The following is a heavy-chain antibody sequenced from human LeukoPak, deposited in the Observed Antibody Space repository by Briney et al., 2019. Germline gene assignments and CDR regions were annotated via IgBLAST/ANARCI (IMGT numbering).Heavy chain of an antibody. CDR1: GFTFSSYA. CDR2: ISGSGAST. Sequence: GGSLRLSCAASGFTFSSYAMSWVRQAPGKGLEWVSAISGSGASTYYADSVKGRFTISRDNSKNTLYLQMNSMRAEDTAVYYCAFSSGYYYLGVIGVKYNWFDPWGQGTLVTVSS. J-gene: IGHJ5*02. D-gene: IGHD3-22*01. V-gene: IGHV3-23*01. CDR3: AFSSGYYYLGVIGVKYNWFDP.